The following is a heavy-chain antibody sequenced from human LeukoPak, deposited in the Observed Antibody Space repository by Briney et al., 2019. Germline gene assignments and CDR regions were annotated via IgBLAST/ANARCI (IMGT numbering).Heavy chain of an antibody. Sequence: SETLSLTCTVSGGSIGGTSDYWGWLRQPPGKGLEWIGNIFYSGSTYYNPSLKSRVSISVDTSNNQFSLNLTSVTAADTAVYYCARDRYGGSYSMAEGCFDYWGQGTLVTVSS. J-gene: IGHJ4*02. CDR2: IFYSGST. D-gene: IGHD1-26*01. CDR3: ARDRYGGSYSMAEGCFDY. CDR1: GGSIGGTSDY. V-gene: IGHV4-39*02.